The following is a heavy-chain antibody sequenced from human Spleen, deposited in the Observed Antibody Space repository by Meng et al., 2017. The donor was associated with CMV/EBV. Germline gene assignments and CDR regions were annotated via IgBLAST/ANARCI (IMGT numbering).Heavy chain of an antibody. CDR2: ISYDGSNK. J-gene: IGHJ6*02. Sequence: GESLKISCAASGFTFSSYAMHWVRQAPGKGLEWVAVISYDGSNKYYADSVKGRFTISRDNSKNTLYLQMNSLRAEDTAVYYCASLLVVGATTLSDYYYGMDVWGQGTTVTVSS. CDR1: GFTFSSYA. V-gene: IGHV3-30-3*01. D-gene: IGHD1-26*01. CDR3: ASLLVVGATTLSDYYYGMDV.